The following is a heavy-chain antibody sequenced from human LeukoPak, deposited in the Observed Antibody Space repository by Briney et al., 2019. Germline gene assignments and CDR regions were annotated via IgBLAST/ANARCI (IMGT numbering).Heavy chain of an antibody. D-gene: IGHD6-13*01. V-gene: IGHV1-3*01. J-gene: IGHJ6*02. CDR1: GYTFTSYA. CDR2: INASNGNT. Sequence: ASVKVSCKASGYTFTSYAMHWVRQAPGQRLEWMGWINASNGNTKYSQKFQGRVTITRDTSASTAYMELSSLRSEDTAVYYCARTAGTRFHYYYGMDVWGQGTTVTVSS. CDR3: ARTAGTRFHYYYGMDV.